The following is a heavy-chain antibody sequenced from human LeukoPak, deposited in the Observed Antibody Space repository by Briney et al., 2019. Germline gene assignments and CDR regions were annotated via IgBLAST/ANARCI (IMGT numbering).Heavy chain of an antibody. V-gene: IGHV3-21*01. D-gene: IGHD4-17*01. CDR2: ISSSSSYI. CDR3: ARKGLRVIGGYFDY. J-gene: IGHJ4*02. Sequence: SGGSLRLSCAASGFTFSSYSMNWVRQAPGKGLEWVSSISSSSSYIYYADSVKGRFTISRDNAKNSLYLQMNSLRAEDTAVYYCARKGLRVIGGYFDYWGQGTLVTVSS. CDR1: GFTFSSYS.